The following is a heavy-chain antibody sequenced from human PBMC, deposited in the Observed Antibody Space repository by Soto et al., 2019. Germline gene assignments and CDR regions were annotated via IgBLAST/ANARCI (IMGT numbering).Heavy chain of an antibody. CDR1: GVTFRSSA. D-gene: IGHD3-3*01. V-gene: IGHV1-69*13. CDR3: ARVGAVDY. Sequence: SVKVYCKASGVTFRSSAISWVRQAPGQGLEWMGGIIPIFGTANYAQKFQGRVTITADESTSTAYMELSSLRSEDTAVYYCARVGAVDYWGQGTLVTVSS. J-gene: IGHJ4*02. CDR2: IIPIFGTA.